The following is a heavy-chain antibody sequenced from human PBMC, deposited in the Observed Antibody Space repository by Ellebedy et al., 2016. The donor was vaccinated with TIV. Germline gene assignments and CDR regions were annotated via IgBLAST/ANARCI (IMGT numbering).Heavy chain of an antibody. CDR3: ARDRRGSYDF. V-gene: IGHV4-59*01. Sequence: MPSETLSLTCTVSGASISSYFWSWIRQPPGKGLECIGYISNTGNTNYNPSLKSRVSISLDTSRSQFSLSLTSVTAADTAVYFCARDRRGSYDFWGQGTLIAASS. CDR1: GASISSYF. D-gene: IGHD3-10*01. CDR2: ISNTGNT. J-gene: IGHJ4*02.